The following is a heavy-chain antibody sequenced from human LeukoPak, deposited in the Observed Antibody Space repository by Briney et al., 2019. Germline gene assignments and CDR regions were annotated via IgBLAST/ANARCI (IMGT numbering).Heavy chain of an antibody. CDR2: MNPNSGNT. CDR1: GYTFTSYE. CDR3: ASSISGIAVAGY. V-gene: IGHV1-8*01. J-gene: IGHJ4*02. Sequence: ASVKVSCKASGYTFTSYEINWVRQATGQGLEWMGWMNPNSGNTGYAQKFQGRVTMTRNTSISTAYMELSSLRSEDTAVYYCASSISGIAVAGYWGQGTLVTVSS. D-gene: IGHD6-19*01.